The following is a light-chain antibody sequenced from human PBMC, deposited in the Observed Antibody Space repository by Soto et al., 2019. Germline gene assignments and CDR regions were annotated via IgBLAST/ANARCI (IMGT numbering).Light chain of an antibody. CDR2: DGS. CDR1: QSVSRY. Sequence: EIVLTQSPATLSLSPGERATLSCRASQSVSRYLAWYQQKPGQAPRLLIHDGSNRATGIPAIFSGSGSGTDFTLTISNLEPEDFAVYYCQQRSNWPWTFGQGTKVEIK. V-gene: IGKV3-11*01. J-gene: IGKJ1*01. CDR3: QQRSNWPWT.